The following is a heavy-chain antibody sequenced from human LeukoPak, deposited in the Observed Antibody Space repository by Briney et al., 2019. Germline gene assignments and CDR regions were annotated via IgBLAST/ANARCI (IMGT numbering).Heavy chain of an antibody. V-gene: IGHV3-23*01. CDR1: GFTFYSYT. CDR2: ISNSGGTT. J-gene: IGHJ3*02. Sequence: GGSLRLSCATPGFTFYSYTMTWVRQAPGKGLEWVSGISNSGGTTYYADFVKGRFTISRDNSKNTLDLRMSSLRTDDTAIYYCTKGALRGHSAPGPSDTWGQGTMVIVS. D-gene: IGHD5-18*01. CDR3: TKGALRGHSAPGPSDT.